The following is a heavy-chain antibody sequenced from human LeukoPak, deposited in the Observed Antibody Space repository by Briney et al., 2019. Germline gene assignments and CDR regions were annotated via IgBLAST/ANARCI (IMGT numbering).Heavy chain of an antibody. D-gene: IGHD2-2*01. Sequence: GGSLRLSCAASGFTFRSYGMHWVRQAPGKGLEWMAVIWYDGSNKYYADSVKGRFTISRDNSKNTLYLQMNSLRAEDTAVYYCAKGEVACTSSSCYHDYYYMDVWGKGTTVTVSS. V-gene: IGHV3-33*06. CDR3: AKGEVACTSSSCYHDYYYMDV. CDR2: IWYDGSNK. CDR1: GFTFRSYG. J-gene: IGHJ6*03.